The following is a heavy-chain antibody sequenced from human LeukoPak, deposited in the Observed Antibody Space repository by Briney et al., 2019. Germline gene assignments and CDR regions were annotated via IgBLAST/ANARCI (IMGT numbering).Heavy chain of an antibody. Sequence: PSETLSLTCTVSGGSFSSYYWSWIRQPPGKGLERLGYIYYSGTTNYNPSLKSRVTISVDTSKKEISLKLSSVTAADTAVYYCASGRYGTVTRGWFDPWGQGTLVTVSS. CDR2: IYYSGTT. D-gene: IGHD3-16*01. CDR3: ASGRYGTVTRGWFDP. J-gene: IGHJ5*02. CDR1: GGSFSSYY. V-gene: IGHV4-59*01.